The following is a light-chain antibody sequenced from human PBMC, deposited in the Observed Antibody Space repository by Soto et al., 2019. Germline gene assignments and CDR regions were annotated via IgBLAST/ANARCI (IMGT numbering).Light chain of an antibody. Sequence: EIVMTQSPATLSVSPGERATLSCRASQIISSNLAWFQQKPGQAPRLLIYVASTRAAGFPARFSGSGSGTEFTLTISSLQSEDIAVYYSQQYNIWPLTFGPGTKVDI. J-gene: IGKJ3*01. V-gene: IGKV3-15*01. CDR2: VAS. CDR3: QQYNIWPLT. CDR1: QIISSN.